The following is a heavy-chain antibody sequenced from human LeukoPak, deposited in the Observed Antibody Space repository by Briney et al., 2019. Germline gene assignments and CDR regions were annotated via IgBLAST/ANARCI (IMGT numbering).Heavy chain of an antibody. Sequence: SETLSLTCTVSGDSISSYYWSWIRQPPGKGLEWIGYIYYSGSTNYNPSLKSRVTMSVDTSKNHFSLKLSSVTAADTAVYYCARARGLDSAFDYWGQGTLVTVSS. V-gene: IGHV4-59*01. D-gene: IGHD3-9*01. J-gene: IGHJ4*02. CDR3: ARARGLDSAFDY. CDR1: GDSISSYY. CDR2: IYYSGST.